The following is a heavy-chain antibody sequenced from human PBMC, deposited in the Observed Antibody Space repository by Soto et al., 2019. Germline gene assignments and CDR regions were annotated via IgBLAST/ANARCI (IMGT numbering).Heavy chain of an antibody. J-gene: IGHJ5*02. D-gene: IGHD1-26*01. CDR3: ARIPLLQGGWFDP. V-gene: IGHV4-30-4*01. CDR1: GDSINTGDYY. CDR2: IYYTGST. Sequence: PSETLSLTCTVSGDSINTGDYYWSWLRQPPRKGLEWIGYIYYTGSTYSNPSLKSQFTISIDTSKTQFSLKVNSVTAADTAVYYCARIPLLQGGWFDPWGQGTLVTVSS.